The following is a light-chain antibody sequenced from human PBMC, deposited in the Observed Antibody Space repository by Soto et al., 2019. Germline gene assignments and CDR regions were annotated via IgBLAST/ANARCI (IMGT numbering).Light chain of an antibody. V-gene: IGKV3-20*01. CDR3: QQYGSSST. Sequence: PGERVTLSCRASQSVSSSYLTWYQQKPGQAPRLLIYGASTRATGIPARFSGSGSGTDFTPTISSLQPEDFAVYYCQQYGSSSTFGQGTRLEIK. J-gene: IGKJ5*01. CDR1: QSVSSSY. CDR2: GAS.